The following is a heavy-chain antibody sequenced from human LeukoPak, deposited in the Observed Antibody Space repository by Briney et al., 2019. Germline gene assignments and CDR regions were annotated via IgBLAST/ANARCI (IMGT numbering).Heavy chain of an antibody. CDR3: ARALRTPPYYFDY. CDR2: IYSGVSA. J-gene: IGHJ4*02. D-gene: IGHD2-15*01. Sequence: GSLRLSCAASGFTVSSNYMSWVRQAPGQGLEWVSVIYSGVSAYYADSVKGRFTISRDNSKNTLYLQMSSLRAEDTAVYYCARALRTPPYYFDYWGQGTLVTVPS. V-gene: IGHV3-53*01. CDR1: GFTVSSNY.